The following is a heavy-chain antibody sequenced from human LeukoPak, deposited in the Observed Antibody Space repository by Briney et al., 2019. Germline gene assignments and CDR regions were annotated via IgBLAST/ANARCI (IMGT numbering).Heavy chain of an antibody. CDR2: INHSGST. V-gene: IGHV4-34*01. D-gene: IGHD3-10*01. Sequence: SETLSLTCAVYGGSSSGYYWSWIRQPPGKGLEWIGEINHSGSTNYNPSLKSRVTISVDTSKNQFSLKLSSVTAADTAVYYCARGLWFGELSAEYWGQGTLVTVSS. J-gene: IGHJ4*02. CDR3: ARGLWFGELSAEY. CDR1: GGSSSGYY.